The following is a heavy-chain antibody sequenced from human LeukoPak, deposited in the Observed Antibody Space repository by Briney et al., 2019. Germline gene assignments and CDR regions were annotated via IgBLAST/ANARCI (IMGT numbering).Heavy chain of an antibody. CDR1: GYSISSGYY. Sequence: SETLSLTCTVSGYSISSGYYWGWIRQPPGKGLEWIGSIYHSGSTYYNPSLKSRVTISVDTSKNQFSLKLSSVTAADTAVYYCARDHCSSTSCLDIWGQGTMVTVSS. J-gene: IGHJ3*02. CDR2: IYHSGST. CDR3: ARDHCSSTSCLDI. V-gene: IGHV4-38-2*02. D-gene: IGHD2-2*01.